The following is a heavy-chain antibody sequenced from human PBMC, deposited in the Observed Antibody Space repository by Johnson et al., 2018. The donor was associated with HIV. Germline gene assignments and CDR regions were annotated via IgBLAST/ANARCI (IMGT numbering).Heavy chain of an antibody. CDR1: GFTFSSYG. V-gene: IGHV3-33*01. J-gene: IGHJ3*02. D-gene: IGHD2-15*01. CDR2: IWYDGSYK. CDR3: ARAGPYCSGGSCYSPDAFDI. Sequence: QVHLVESGGGVVQPGRSLRLSCSASGFTFSSYGMHWVRQAAGKGLAWVAVIWYDGSYKYYADSVKRRFNISGDSAKNTLYLKVNSLRDEDTALYYCARAGPYCSGGSCYSPDAFDIWGQGTMVTVSS.